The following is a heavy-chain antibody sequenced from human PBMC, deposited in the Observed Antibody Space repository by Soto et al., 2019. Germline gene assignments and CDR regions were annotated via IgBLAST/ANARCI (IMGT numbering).Heavy chain of an antibody. Sequence: ASVKVSCKASGVTFSNYAISWVRQAPGQGLEWMGGIIPIFGTANYAQKFQGRVTITADESTSTAYTELSSLRSEDTAVYYCARDLGSSGYPFDYWGQGTLVTVSS. CDR1: GVTFSNYA. V-gene: IGHV1-69*13. CDR3: ARDLGSSGYPFDY. D-gene: IGHD3-22*01. CDR2: IIPIFGTA. J-gene: IGHJ4*02.